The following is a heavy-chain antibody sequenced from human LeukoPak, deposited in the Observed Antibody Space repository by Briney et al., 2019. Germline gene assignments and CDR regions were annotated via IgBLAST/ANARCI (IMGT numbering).Heavy chain of an antibody. D-gene: IGHD6-6*01. J-gene: IGHJ6*03. Sequence: GEXLKISCKGSGYSFTSYWIGWVRQMPGKGLERMGMIYPGDSDTRYSPSFQGKVTISADKSIRTAYQQWSSIQASDTAMYYCARRSRIAAHPYYYYYIDVWGKGTTVTVSS. CDR1: GYSFTSYW. CDR2: IYPGDSDT. CDR3: ARRSRIAAHPYYYYYIDV. V-gene: IGHV5-51*01.